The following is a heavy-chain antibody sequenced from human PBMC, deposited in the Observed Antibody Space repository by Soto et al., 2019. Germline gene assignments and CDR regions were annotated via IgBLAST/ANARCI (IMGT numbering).Heavy chain of an antibody. D-gene: IGHD3-22*01. J-gene: IGHJ4*02. CDR2: IYGGGRT. CDR3: AKNPGYYYDSTGYHFDY. CDR1: GFTVSSNY. Sequence: GGSLRLSCAASGFTVSSNYMSWVRQAPGKGLGGAYVIYGGGRTYYADSVKGRFTISRDNSKNTLYLQMNSLRAEDTAVYYCAKNPGYYYDSTGYHFDYWGQGTLVTVSS. V-gene: IGHV3-53*01.